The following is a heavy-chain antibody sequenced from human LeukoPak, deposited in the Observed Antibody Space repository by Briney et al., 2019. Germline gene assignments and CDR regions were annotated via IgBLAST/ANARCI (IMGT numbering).Heavy chain of an antibody. J-gene: IGHJ4*02. CDR3: ATGRGANWGVGGEYYFDY. V-gene: IGHV4-59*08. Sequence: PSETLSLTCTVSGGSISSYYWSWIRQPPGKGLEWIGYIYYSGSTNYNPSLKSRVTISVDTSKNQFSLKLSSVTAADTAAYYCATGRGANWGVGGEYYFDYWGQGTLVTVSS. CDR1: GGSISSYY. D-gene: IGHD7-27*01. CDR2: IYYSGST.